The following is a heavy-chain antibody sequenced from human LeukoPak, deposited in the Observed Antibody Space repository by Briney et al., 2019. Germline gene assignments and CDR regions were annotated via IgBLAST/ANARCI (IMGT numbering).Heavy chain of an antibody. D-gene: IGHD3-3*01. J-gene: IGHJ5*02. CDR3: ARVGVYDFWSGYYPNNWFDP. Sequence: PSETLSCNCAVYGGSFNGYYWSWIRQPPGKGLKWCVDINNSGRTNYNPSLKSRVTISVDTSKTQFSLKLSSVTAADTAVYYCARVGVYDFWSGYYPNNWFDPWGQGTLVTVSS. CDR2: INNSGRT. V-gene: IGHV4-34*01. CDR1: GGSFNGYY.